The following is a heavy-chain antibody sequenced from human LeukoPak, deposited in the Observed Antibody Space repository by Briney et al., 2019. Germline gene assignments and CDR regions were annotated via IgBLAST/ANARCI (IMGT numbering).Heavy chain of an antibody. D-gene: IGHD3-10*01. CDR3: ARVALGSYNWFDP. CDR2: IKQDGSEK. CDR1: GFTFSSCW. Sequence: GGSLRLSCAASGFTFSSCWMNWVRQAPGKGLEWVANIKQDGSEKYYVDSVKGRFTISRDNAKNTVYLQMNSLRAEDTAVYYCARVALGSYNWFDPWGQGTLVTVSS. V-gene: IGHV3-7*01. J-gene: IGHJ5*02.